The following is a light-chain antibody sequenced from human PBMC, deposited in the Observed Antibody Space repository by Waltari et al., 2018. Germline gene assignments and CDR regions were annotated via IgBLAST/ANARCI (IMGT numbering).Light chain of an antibody. J-gene: IGLJ2*01. CDR1: SSDVGGYNY. CDR2: EVS. CDR3: SSYTSSSTFSVV. Sequence: QSALTQPASVSGSPGQSITISCTGTSSDVGGYNYVSWYQQHPGKAPKLMIYEVSNRASGGSNRCSGSKSGNTASLTISGLQAEDEADYSCSSYTSSSTFSVVFGGGTKLTVL. V-gene: IGLV2-14*01.